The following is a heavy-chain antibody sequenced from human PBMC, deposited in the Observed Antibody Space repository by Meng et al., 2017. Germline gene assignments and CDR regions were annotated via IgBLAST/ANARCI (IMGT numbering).Heavy chain of an antibody. J-gene: IGHJ5*02. D-gene: IGHD6-13*01. CDR3: ARDLRSSSWYRWFDP. Sequence: GSLRLSCAVSGGSISSSNWWSWVRQPPGKGLEWIGEIYHSGSTNYNPSLKSRVTISVDKSKNQFSLKLSSVTAADTAVYYCARDLRSSSWYRWFDPWGQGTLVT. CDR2: IYHSGST. V-gene: IGHV4-4*02. CDR1: GGSISSSNW.